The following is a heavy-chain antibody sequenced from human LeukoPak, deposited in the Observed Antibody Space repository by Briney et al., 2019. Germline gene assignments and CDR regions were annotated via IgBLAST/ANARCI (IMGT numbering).Heavy chain of an antibody. V-gene: IGHV1-69*13. J-gene: IGHJ3*02. Sequence: SVKVSCKASGGTFSSYAIGWVRQAPGQGLEWMGGIIPIFGTANYAQKFQGRVTITADESTSTAYMELSSLRSEDTAVYYCARDRWRAAAGTDAFDIWGQGTMVTVSS. CDR1: GGTFSSYA. D-gene: IGHD6-13*01. CDR2: IIPIFGTA. CDR3: ARDRWRAAAGTDAFDI.